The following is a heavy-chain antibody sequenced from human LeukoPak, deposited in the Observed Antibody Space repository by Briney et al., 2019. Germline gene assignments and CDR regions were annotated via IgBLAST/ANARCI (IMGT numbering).Heavy chain of an antibody. D-gene: IGHD3-10*01. CDR1: GGSISSYY. V-gene: IGHV4-4*07. CDR2: IYTSGST. CDR3: ARAILYGEYYFHY. J-gene: IGHJ4*02. Sequence: PSETLSLTCTVSGGSISSYYWSWVRQPAGTGLEWIGRIYTSGSTNYNPSLKSRVTMSVDTSKNQFSLKLSSVTAADTAVYYCARAILYGEYYFHYWGQGTLVTVSS.